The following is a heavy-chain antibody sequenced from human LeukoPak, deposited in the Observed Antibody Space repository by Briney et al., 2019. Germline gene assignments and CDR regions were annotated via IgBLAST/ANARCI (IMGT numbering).Heavy chain of an antibody. D-gene: IGHD3-22*01. J-gene: IGHJ5*02. CDR3: ARDDYDSSGPRFDP. Sequence: SETLSLTCTVSGGSISSYYWNWIRQPPGKGLEWIGYIYYSGSTNYNPSLKSRVTISVDTSKNQFSLKLSSVTAADTAVYYCARDDYDSSGPRFDPWGQGTLVTVSS. CDR1: GGSISSYY. CDR2: IYYSGST. V-gene: IGHV4-59*01.